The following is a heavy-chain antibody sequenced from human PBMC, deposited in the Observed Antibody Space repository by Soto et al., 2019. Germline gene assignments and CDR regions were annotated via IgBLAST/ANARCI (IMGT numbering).Heavy chain of an antibody. D-gene: IGHD3-22*01. CDR3: AKGSYYDASSSFDTPVMYYRYFGLDV. CDR1: GDTFNNYA. Sequence: QVQLVQSGAEVKKPGSSVKVSCKASGDTFNNYAISWVRQAPGQGLEWVGGIIPNFDAANSAQKFQGRVTITADKSTSTAYMELSRLRSEDTAVYYCAKGSYYDASSSFDTPVMYYRYFGLDVWGQGTTVTVSS. CDR2: IIPNFDAA. V-gene: IGHV1-69*06. J-gene: IGHJ6*02.